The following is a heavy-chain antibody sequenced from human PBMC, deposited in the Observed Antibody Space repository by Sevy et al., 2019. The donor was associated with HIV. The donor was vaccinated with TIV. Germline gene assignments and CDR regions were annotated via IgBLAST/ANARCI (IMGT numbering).Heavy chain of an antibody. Sequence: SETLSLTCTVSGGSFSGYYWSWIRQPPGKGLEWIGHIYYSGTTNYNPSLKSRVAIFVDTSKSQFSLRLSAVTAADTAVDYCATGGGDDRSGWYCWFDPWGQGTLVTVSS. CDR2: IYYSGTT. D-gene: IGHD6-13*01. CDR3: ATGGGDDRSGWYCWFDP. J-gene: IGHJ5*02. V-gene: IGHV4-59*01. CDR1: GGSFSGYY.